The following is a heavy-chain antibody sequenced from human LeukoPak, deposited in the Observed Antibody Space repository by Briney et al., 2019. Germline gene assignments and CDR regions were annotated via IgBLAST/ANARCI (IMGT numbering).Heavy chain of an antibody. CDR2: IYHSGST. CDR1: GYSISSGYY. J-gene: IGHJ4*02. Sequence: PSETLSLTCAVSGYSISSGYYWGWIRQPPGKGLEWIGSIYHSGSTYYNPSLKSRVTISVDTSKNQFSLKLSSVTAADTAVYYCARNSIVGAIDYWGQGTLVTVSS. D-gene: IGHD1-26*01. CDR3: ARNSIVGAIDY. V-gene: IGHV4-38-2*01.